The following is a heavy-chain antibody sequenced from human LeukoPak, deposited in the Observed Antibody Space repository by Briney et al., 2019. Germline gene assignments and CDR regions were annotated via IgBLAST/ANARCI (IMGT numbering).Heavy chain of an antibody. J-gene: IGHJ4*02. Sequence: GGSLRLSCEASGLTFSSYAMNWVRQVPGKGLEWVSSITGSGSDTYFVDSVKGRFTISRDNSKNTLYLQLNSLRAEDTAVYYCAKGTEGYCSGTICYPFDYWGRGTLVTVSS. D-gene: IGHD2-15*01. CDR2: ITGSGSDT. CDR3: AKGTEGYCSGTICYPFDY. V-gene: IGHV3-23*01. CDR1: GLTFSSYA.